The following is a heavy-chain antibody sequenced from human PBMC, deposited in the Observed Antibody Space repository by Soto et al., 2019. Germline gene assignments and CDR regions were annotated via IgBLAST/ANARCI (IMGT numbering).Heavy chain of an antibody. D-gene: IGHD3-3*01. J-gene: IGHJ4*01. CDR1: GFNLSSYG. V-gene: IGHV3-30*18. Sequence: QVQLVESGGGVVQPGRSLRLSCEASGFNLSSYGMHWVRQGPGKVLEWVAVISNDVRNKYYADSVKGRFTISRDNSNNTLNVKMKGLRSEDAAEYHCANEERPEICGVDVLDFWGQGILGTGSS. CDR2: ISNDVRNK. CDR3: ANEERPEICGVDVLDF.